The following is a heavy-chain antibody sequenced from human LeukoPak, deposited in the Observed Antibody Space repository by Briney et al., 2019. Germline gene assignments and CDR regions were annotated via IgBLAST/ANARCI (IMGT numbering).Heavy chain of an antibody. J-gene: IGHJ4*02. CDR2: IYTSGST. D-gene: IGHD6-19*01. CDR1: GGSISSYY. V-gene: IGHV4-4*07. CDR3: ARDTGSGWEGGFDY. Sequence: SETLSLTCTVSGGSISSYYWSWIRQPAGKGLEWIGRIYTSGSTNYNPSLKSRVTMSVDTSKNQLSLKLSSVTAADTAVYYCARDTGSGWEGGFDYWGQGTLVTVSS.